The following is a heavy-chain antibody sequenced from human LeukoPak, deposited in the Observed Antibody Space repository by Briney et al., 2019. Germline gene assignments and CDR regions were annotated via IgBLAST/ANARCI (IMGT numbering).Heavy chain of an antibody. CDR3: AKDLSYSSSWSYFDY. D-gene: IGHD6-13*01. J-gene: IGHJ4*02. V-gene: IGHV3-23*01. Sequence: QPGGSLRLSCAVSGFTFSNYAMNWVRQAPEKGLEWVSTIHGGGDVTYYADSVKGRFTISRDNSRNTLYLQMNSLRAEDTAVYYCAKDLSYSSSWSYFDYWGQGTLVTVSS. CDR1: GFTFSNYA. CDR2: IHGGGDVT.